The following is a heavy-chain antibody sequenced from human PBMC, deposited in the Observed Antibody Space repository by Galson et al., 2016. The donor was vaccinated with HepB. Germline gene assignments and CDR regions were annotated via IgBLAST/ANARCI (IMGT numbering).Heavy chain of an antibody. D-gene: IGHD6-25*01. J-gene: IGHJ5*02. CDR2: ISTRSTYI. CDR1: GFTFSSYS. V-gene: IGHV3-21*01. CDR3: ARGGPSGKSEFDP. Sequence: SLRLSCAVSGFTFSSYSMNWVRQAPGKGLEWVSSISTRSTYIYYADSVRGRFTISRDNAKNSLYLQMNSLRAEDTAVYYCARGGPSGKSEFDPWGQGTLVTVSS.